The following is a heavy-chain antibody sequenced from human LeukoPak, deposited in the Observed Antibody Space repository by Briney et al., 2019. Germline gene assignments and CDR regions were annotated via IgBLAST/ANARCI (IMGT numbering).Heavy chain of an antibody. CDR2: ITYDGSNE. V-gene: IGHV3-30-3*01. CDR3: ARRGSGYSIDY. D-gene: IGHD3-22*01. J-gene: IGHJ4*02. CDR1: GFTFSSYA. Sequence: PGGSLRLSCAASGFTFSSYAMHWVRQAPGKGLEWVAVITYDGSNEYYADSVKGRFTISRDNSKNTLYLQMNSLRAEDTAVYYCARRGSGYSIDYWGQGTLVTVSS.